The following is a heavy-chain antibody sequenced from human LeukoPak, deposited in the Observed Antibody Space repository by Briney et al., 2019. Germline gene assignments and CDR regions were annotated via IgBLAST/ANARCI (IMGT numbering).Heavy chain of an antibody. D-gene: IGHD3-3*01. V-gene: IGHV1-2*02. CDR3: RLTYYDFWSGPGDY. Sequence: ASVKVSCKASGYTFTGYYMHWVRQAPGQGLEWMGWINPNSGGTNYAQKFQGRVTMTRDTSISTAYMELSSLRSEDTAVYYCRLTYYDFWSGPGDYWGQGTLVTVSS. J-gene: IGHJ4*02. CDR2: INPNSGGT. CDR1: GYTFTGYY.